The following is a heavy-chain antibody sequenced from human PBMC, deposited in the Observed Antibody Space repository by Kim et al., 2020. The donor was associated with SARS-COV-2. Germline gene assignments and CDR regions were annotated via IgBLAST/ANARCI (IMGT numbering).Heavy chain of an antibody. CDR2: ISWNSGSI. J-gene: IGHJ6*02. V-gene: IGHV3-9*01. CDR3: AKVRRGYISAMDV. CDR1: GFTFDDYA. D-gene: IGHD5-18*01. Sequence: GGSLRLSCAASGFTFDDYAMHWVRQAPGKGLEWVSGISWNSGSIGYADSVKGRFTISRDNAKNSLYLQMNSLRAEDTALYYCAKVRRGYISAMDVWGQGTTVTVSS.